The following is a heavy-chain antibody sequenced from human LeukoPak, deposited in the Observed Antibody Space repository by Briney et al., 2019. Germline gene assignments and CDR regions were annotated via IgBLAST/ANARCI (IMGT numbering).Heavy chain of an antibody. CDR1: GFTFTIYA. CDR2: TDGSNT. V-gene: IGHV3-30-3*01. CDR3: AKDLIAGPPDYFDY. D-gene: IGHD1-14*01. Sequence: PGGSLRLPCAASGFTFTIYAVHWVRQAPGKGLEWVAVTDGSNTFYADSVKGRFTLSSDNSKNTLYLQMNSLRAEDTAVYYCAKDLIAGPPDYFDYWGQGTLVTVSS. J-gene: IGHJ4*02.